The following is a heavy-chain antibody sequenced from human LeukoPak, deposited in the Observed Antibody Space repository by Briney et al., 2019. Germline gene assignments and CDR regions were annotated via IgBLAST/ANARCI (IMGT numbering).Heavy chain of an antibody. CDR2: IRSDGTNK. V-gene: IGHV3-30*02. J-gene: IGHJ6*03. D-gene: IGHD3-10*01. CDR1: GFTFSSYG. CDR3: AKDQFKPSGITMVRGVRGYYYYMDV. Sequence: PGGSLRLSCAASGFTFSSYGMYWVRQAPGKGLEWVAFIRSDGTNKYCADSVRGRFTISRDNSKNTLYLQMNSLGAEDTAVYYCAKDQFKPSGITMVRGVRGYYYYMDVWGKGTTVTISS.